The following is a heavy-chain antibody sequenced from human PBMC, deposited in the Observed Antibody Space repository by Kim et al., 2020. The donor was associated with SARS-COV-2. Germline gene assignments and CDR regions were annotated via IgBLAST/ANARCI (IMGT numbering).Heavy chain of an antibody. V-gene: IGHV1-3*01. D-gene: IGHD3-10*01. CDR3: ARGHDYGSGSYDFGTGPRYGMDV. J-gene: IGHJ6*02. CDR1: GYTFTNYG. CDR2: INAGNGNT. Sequence: ASVKVSCKASGYTFTNYGMHWVRQAPGQRLEWMGWINAGNGNTKYSQKFQGRVTISRDTSASIAYMELSSLRSEDTAVYYCARGHDYGSGSYDFGTGPRYGMDVWGQGTPVTVSS.